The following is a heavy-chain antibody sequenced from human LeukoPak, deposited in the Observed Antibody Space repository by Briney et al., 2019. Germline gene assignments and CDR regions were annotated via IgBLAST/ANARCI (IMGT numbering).Heavy chain of an antibody. Sequence: ASVKVSCKASGYTFTSYDINWVRQATGQGLEWMGWMNPNSSNTGYAQKFQGRVTMTRNTSISTAYMELSSLRSEDTAVYYCARGVGRITMVRGVKRGANWFDPWGQGTLVTVSS. J-gene: IGHJ5*02. D-gene: IGHD3-10*01. V-gene: IGHV1-8*01. CDR2: MNPNSSNT. CDR3: ARGVGRITMVRGVKRGANWFDP. CDR1: GYTFTSYD.